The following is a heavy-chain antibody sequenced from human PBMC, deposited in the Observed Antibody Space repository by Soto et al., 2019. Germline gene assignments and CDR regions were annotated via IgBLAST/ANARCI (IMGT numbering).Heavy chain of an antibody. CDR2: IRAYSGHT. J-gene: IGHJ4*02. CDR3: ARAPVFRSDY. CDR1: GYTFTSYG. D-gene: IGHD3-3*01. Sequence: QVQLVQSGAEVKKPGASVKVSCKAPGYTFTSYGISWVRQAPGQGLERMGWIRAYSGHTNYAQKPQDRVTMTTDTSSSTAYMELRTLRSDDTAVYYCARAPVFRSDYWGQGTLVTVSS. V-gene: IGHV1-18*01.